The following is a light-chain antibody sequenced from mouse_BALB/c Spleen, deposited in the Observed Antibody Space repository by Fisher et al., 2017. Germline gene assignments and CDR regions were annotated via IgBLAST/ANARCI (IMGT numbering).Light chain of an antibody. V-gene: IGKV4-74*01. Sequence: IVMTQTPAIMSASLGERVTMTCTASSSVSSSYLHWYQQKPGSSPKLWIYRTSNLASGVPARFSGSGSGTSYSLTISRMEAEDAATYYCQQWSSYPLTFGAGTKLELK. CDR2: RTS. J-gene: IGKJ5*01. CDR1: SSVSSSY. CDR3: QQWSSYPLT.